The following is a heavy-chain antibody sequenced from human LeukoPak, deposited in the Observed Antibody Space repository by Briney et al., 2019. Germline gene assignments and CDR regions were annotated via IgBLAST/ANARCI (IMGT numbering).Heavy chain of an antibody. CDR2: ISYDGSNK. CDR3: ARDPRRYSSSIDY. V-gene: IGHV3-30*04. D-gene: IGHD6-13*01. Sequence: GGSLRLSCAASGFTFSSYAVHWVRQAPGKGLEWVAVISYDGSNKYYADSVKGRFTISRDNSKNTLYLQMNSLRAEDTAVYYCARDPRRYSSSIDYWGQGTLVTVSS. J-gene: IGHJ4*02. CDR1: GFTFSSYA.